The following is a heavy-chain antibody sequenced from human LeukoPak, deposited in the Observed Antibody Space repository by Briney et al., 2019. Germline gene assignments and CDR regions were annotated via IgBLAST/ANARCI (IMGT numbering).Heavy chain of an antibody. CDR3: AKGRSPLGFFDY. CDR1: GFAFSIYA. V-gene: IGHV3-23*01. D-gene: IGHD5-12*01. CDR2: INGGGDNT. Sequence: GGSLRLSCAASGFAFSIYAISWVRQAPGEGLEWVSAINGGGDNTYYADSVKGRFTIARDNSKNTLYLQMNSMTAEDTAIYYCAKGRSPLGFFDYGGQGPLVTVSS. J-gene: IGHJ4*02.